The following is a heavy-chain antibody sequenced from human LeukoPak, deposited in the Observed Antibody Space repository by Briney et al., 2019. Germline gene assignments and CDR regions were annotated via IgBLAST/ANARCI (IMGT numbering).Heavy chain of an antibody. J-gene: IGHJ4*02. CDR2: INPNSGGT. V-gene: IGHV1-2*02. D-gene: IGHD3-10*01. CDR3: ARVYYGSGSHEIFDY. CDR1: GYTFTGYY. Sequence: ASVKVSCKASGYTFTGYYMHWVRQAPGQGLEWMGWINPNSGGTNYAQKFQGRVTMTRDTSISTAYMELSRLRSDDTAVYYCARVYYGSGSHEIFDYWGQGTLVTVSS.